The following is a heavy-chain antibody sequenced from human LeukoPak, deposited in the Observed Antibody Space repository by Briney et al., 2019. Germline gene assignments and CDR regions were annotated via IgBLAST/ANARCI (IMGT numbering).Heavy chain of an antibody. J-gene: IGHJ4*02. CDR3: ATLYYGSGSYYRAAFDY. CDR1: GYTLTELS. Sequence: ASVTVSCKVSGYTLTELSMHWVRQAPGKGLEWMGGFDPEDGETIYAQKFQGRVTMTEDTSTDTAYMELSSLRSEDTAVYYCATLYYGSGSYYRAAFDYWGQGTLVTVSS. V-gene: IGHV1-24*01. CDR2: FDPEDGET. D-gene: IGHD3-10*01.